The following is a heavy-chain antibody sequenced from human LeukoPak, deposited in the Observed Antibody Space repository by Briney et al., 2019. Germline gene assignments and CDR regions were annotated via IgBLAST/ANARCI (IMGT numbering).Heavy chain of an antibody. D-gene: IGHD3-10*01. J-gene: IGHJ4*02. V-gene: IGHV4-34*01. Sequence: SETLSLTCAVYGGSFSGYYWSWIRQPPGTGLEWIGEINHSESTSYNPSLKSRVTISIDTYKNQFSLKLSPVTAADTAVYYCARHPFITVVRGKFDYWGQGTLVTVSS. CDR1: GGSFSGYY. CDR3: ARHPFITVVRGKFDY. CDR2: INHSEST.